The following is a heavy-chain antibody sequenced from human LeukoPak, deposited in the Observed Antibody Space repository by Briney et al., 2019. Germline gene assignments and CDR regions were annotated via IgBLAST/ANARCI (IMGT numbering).Heavy chain of an antibody. CDR2: ISAYNGNT. CDR3: ARAILKEYYYDSSGSFGAFDI. D-gene: IGHD3-22*01. CDR1: GYTFTSYG. V-gene: IGHV1-18*01. J-gene: IGHJ3*02. Sequence: GASVKVSCKASGYTFTSYGISWVRQAPGQGLEWMGWISAYNGNTNYAQKLQGRVTMTTDTSTSTAYMELRSLRSDDTAVYYCARAILKEYYYDSSGSFGAFDIWGQGTMVTVSS.